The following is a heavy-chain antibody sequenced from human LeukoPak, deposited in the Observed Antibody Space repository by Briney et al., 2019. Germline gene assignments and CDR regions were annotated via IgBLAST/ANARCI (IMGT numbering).Heavy chain of an antibody. CDR2: INPNSGGT. D-gene: IGHD4-17*01. CDR1: GYTFTGYY. CDR3: ARGSRFYGDYSRPAYYYYGMDV. J-gene: IGHJ6*02. V-gene: IGHV1-2*04. Sequence: ASVKVFCKASGYTFTGYYMHWVRQAPGQGLEWMGWINPNSGGTNYAQKFQGWVTMTRDTSISTAYMELSRLRSDDTAVYYCARGSRFYGDYSRPAYYYYGMDVWGQGTTVTVSS.